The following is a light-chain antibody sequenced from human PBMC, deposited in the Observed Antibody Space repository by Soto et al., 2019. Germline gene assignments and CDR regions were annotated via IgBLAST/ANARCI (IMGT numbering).Light chain of an antibody. CDR2: EVS. CDR1: SSDVGGYAY. V-gene: IGLV2-8*01. CDR3: SSYAGSTNYV. Sequence: QSALTQPPSASGSPGQSVTISCTGTSSDVGGYAYVSWFQQHPGKAPKLMIYEVSKRPSGVPDRFSGSKSGNTASLTVSGLQADDEADYYCSSYAGSTNYVFGTGAKLTVL. J-gene: IGLJ1*01.